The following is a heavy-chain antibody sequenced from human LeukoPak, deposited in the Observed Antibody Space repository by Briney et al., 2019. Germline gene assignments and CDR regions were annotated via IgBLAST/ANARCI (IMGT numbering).Heavy chain of an antibody. CDR2: INPNSGGT. CDR3: ARDGYDFWSGYNYYYYGMDV. D-gene: IGHD3-3*01. V-gene: IGHV1-2*06. J-gene: IGHJ6*02. Sequence: XGRINPNSGGTNYAQKFQGRVTMTRDTSISTAYMELSRLRSDDTAVYYCARDGYDFWSGYNYYYYGMDVWGQGTTVTVSS.